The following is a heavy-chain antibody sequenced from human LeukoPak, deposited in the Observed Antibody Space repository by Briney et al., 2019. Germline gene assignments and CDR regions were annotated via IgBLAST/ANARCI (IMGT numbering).Heavy chain of an antibody. CDR1: GFTFNSHA. V-gene: IGHV3-23*01. D-gene: IGHD3-16*02. CDR3: ARDQGYDYVWGSNRYGY. Sequence: GGSLRLSCAASGFTFNSHAMSWVRQAPGKGLEWVSAISGGGGSTYYADFVKGRFTISRDNSKNTLSLQMNSLRVEDTAVYYCARDQGYDYVWGSNRYGYWGQGALVTVSS. CDR2: ISGGGGST. J-gene: IGHJ4*02.